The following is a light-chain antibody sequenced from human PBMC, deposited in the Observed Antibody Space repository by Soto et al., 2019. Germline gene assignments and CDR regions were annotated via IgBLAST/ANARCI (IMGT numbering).Light chain of an antibody. CDR3: QQGET. CDR1: QSVSSSY. V-gene: IGKV3-20*01. Sequence: EIFLTQSPGTLSLSPGEIATLSCRASQSVSSSYLAWYQQKPGQAPRLLIYGASSRATGIPDRFSGSGSGTDFTLTISRLEPEDFAVYYCQQGETFGQGTKVDIK. CDR2: GAS. J-gene: IGKJ1*01.